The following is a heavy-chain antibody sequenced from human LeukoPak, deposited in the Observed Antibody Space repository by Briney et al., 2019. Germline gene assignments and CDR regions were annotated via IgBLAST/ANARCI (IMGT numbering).Heavy chain of an antibody. D-gene: IGHD2-2*01. CDR2: IIPIFGTA. V-gene: IGHV1-69*13. CDR3: ANLHCSSTSCYEGSLGYFDY. J-gene: IGHJ4*02. CDR1: GGTFSSYA. Sequence: ASVKVSCKASGGTFSSYAISWVRQAPGQGLEWTGGIIPIFGTASYAQKFQGRVTITADESTSTAYMELSSLRSEDTAVYYCANLHCSSTSCYEGSLGYFDYWGQGTLVTVSS.